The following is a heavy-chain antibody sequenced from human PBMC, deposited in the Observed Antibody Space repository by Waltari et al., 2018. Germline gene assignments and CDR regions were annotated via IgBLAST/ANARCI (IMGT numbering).Heavy chain of an antibody. Sequence: EVQLVESGGGLVKPGGSLRLSCAASGFTFSSYSMNWVRQAPGKGLEWVSSISSSSSYIYYADSVKGRFTISRDNAKNSLYLQMNSLRAEDTAVYYCARGVVYSYGYESSDYWGQGTLVTISS. CDR2: ISSSSSYI. CDR1: GFTFSSYS. CDR3: ARGVVYSYGYESSDY. D-gene: IGHD5-18*01. J-gene: IGHJ4*02. V-gene: IGHV3-21*01.